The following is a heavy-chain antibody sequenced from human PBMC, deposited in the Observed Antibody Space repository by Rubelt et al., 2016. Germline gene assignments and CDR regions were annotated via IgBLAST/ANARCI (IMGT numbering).Heavy chain of an antibody. CDR2: INAGNGNT. CDR3: ARGLGLGYSSSWFNWFDP. CDR1: GYTFTSYA. J-gene: IGHJ5*02. Sequence: QVQLVQSGAEVKKPGASVKVSCKASGYTFTSYAMHWVRQAPGQRLEWMGWINAGNGNTKYSQKFQGRVTITRDTSASTAYMEPSSLRSEDTAVYYCARGLGLGYSSSWFNWFDPWGQGTLVTVSS. V-gene: IGHV1-3*01. D-gene: IGHD6-13*01.